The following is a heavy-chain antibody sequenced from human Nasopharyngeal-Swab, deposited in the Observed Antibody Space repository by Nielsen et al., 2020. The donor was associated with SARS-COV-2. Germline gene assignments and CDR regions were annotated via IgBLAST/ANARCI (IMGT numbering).Heavy chain of an antibody. V-gene: IGHV4-31*02. Sequence: WIRQSPGKGLEWIGYIYYSGSTYYNPSLKSRVTISVDTSKNQFSLKLSSVTAADTAVYYCARENTYFDYWGQGTLVTVSS. J-gene: IGHJ4*02. CDR3: ARENTYFDY. CDR2: IYYSGST.